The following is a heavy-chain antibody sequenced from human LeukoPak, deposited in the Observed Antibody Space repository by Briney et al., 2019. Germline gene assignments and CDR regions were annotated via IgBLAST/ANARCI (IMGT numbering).Heavy chain of an antibody. CDR1: GGSISSYY. Sequence: KPSETLSLTCTVSGGSISSYYWSWIRQPPGKGLEWIGYIYYSGSTNYNPSLKSRVTISIDTSKNQFSLKLSSVTAADTAVYYCARDSGLQIDYWGQGTLVTVSS. D-gene: IGHD5-24*01. J-gene: IGHJ4*02. CDR3: ARDSGLQIDY. CDR2: IYYSGST. V-gene: IGHV4-4*08.